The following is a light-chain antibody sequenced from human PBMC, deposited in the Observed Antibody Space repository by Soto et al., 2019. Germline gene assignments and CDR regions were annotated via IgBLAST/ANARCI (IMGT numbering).Light chain of an antibody. CDR2: GAS. V-gene: IGKV3-20*01. J-gene: IGKJ2*01. CDR3: QQYGSSPHT. Sequence: EIVLTQSPGTLSLSPGERATLSCRASQSVSSSYLAWYQHKPGQAPRLLIYGASSRATGIPDRFSASGSGTDFTLTITRLEPEDLAVYYCQQYGSSPHTFGQGTKLEIK. CDR1: QSVSSSY.